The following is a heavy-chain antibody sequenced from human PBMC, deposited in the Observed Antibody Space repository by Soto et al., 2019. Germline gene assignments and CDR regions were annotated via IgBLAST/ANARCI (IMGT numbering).Heavy chain of an antibody. CDR1: GYTFTRYY. Sequence: QVQLVQSGAEVKKPGASVKVSCKASGYTFTRYYIHWVRQAPGQGLEWMGISNPSGRSTNYAQKFHGRVTMTSDTSTSTVYMDLSSLRSEDTAVYYCARGSSSGWLDYWGQGTLVTVSS. J-gene: IGHJ4*02. D-gene: IGHD6-19*01. CDR3: ARGSSSGWLDY. CDR2: SNPSGRST. V-gene: IGHV1-46*01.